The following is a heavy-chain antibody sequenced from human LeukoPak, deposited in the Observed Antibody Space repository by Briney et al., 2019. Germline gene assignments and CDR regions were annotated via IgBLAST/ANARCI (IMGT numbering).Heavy chain of an antibody. D-gene: IGHD1-26*01. V-gene: IGHV4-4*07. CDR1: GGSISSYY. Sequence: PSETLSLTCTVSGGSISSYYWSWIRQPAGKGLEWIGRIYTSGSTNYNPSLKSRVTMSVDTSNNQFSLKLSSVTAADTAVYYCARGLQSGSYPDYYYYMDVWGKGTTVTVSS. J-gene: IGHJ6*03. CDR3: ARGLQSGSYPDYYYYMDV. CDR2: IYTSGST.